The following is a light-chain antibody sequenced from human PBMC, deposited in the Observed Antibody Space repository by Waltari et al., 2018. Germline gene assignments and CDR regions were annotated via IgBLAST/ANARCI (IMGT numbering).Light chain of an antibody. V-gene: IGLV2-23*02. J-gene: IGLJ1*01. CDR1: SSDIGGYNR. CDR2: DVT. CDR3: CSYATGSSYV. Sequence: QSALTQPASVSGSPGQSITLSCTGTSSDIGGYNRVPWYQQHPGKAPKLIIFDVTKRPSGVSNRFSGSKSGNTASLTISGVQAEDEADYYCCSYATGSSYVFGTGTKVTVL.